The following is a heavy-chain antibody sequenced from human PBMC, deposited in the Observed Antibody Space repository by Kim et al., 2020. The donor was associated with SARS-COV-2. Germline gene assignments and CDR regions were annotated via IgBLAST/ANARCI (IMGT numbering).Heavy chain of an antibody. Sequence: ASVKVSCKASGYTFTGYYMHWVRQAPGQGLEWMGRINPNSGGTNYAQKFQGRVTMTRDTSISTAYMELSRLRSDDTAVYYCARDSVGGRYFDWSRTNNWFDPWGQGTLVTVSS. CDR2: INPNSGGT. CDR3: ARDSVGGRYFDWSRTNNWFDP. V-gene: IGHV1-2*06. J-gene: IGHJ5*02. D-gene: IGHD3-9*01. CDR1: GYTFTGYY.